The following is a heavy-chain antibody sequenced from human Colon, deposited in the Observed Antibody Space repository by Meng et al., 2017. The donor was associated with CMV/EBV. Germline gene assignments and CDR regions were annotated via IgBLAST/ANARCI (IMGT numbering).Heavy chain of an antibody. Sequence: SAYTFTEYYFLWVRQAPGQGLEWMGRIYPKTGGTNFAQKFQGRVTLATNTSITTAYMELSSLTSDDTAVYYCARAKRAFSGYDFEYWGQGTLVTVSS. CDR1: AYTFTEYY. V-gene: IGHV1-2*06. D-gene: IGHD5-12*01. CDR3: ARAKRAFSGYDFEY. J-gene: IGHJ4*01. CDR2: IYPKTGGT.